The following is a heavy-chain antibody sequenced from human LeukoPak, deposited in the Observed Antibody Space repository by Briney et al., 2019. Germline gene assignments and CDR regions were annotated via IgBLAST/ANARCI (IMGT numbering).Heavy chain of an antibody. Sequence: PGGSLRLSCAASGFTFSRYTMHWARQAPGKGLEYVSGISSKGGSTYYASSVKGRFTISRDNSKNTLYLQMGSLRAEDMAVYYCAREDYGTGKFDYWGQGTPVIVSS. CDR1: GFTFSRYT. V-gene: IGHV3-64*01. J-gene: IGHJ4*02. CDR2: ISSKGGST. D-gene: IGHD4-17*01. CDR3: AREDYGTGKFDY.